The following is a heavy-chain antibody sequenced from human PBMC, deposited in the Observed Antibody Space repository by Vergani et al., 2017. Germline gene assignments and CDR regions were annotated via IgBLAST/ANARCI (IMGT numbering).Heavy chain of an antibody. CDR2: IIPIFGTA. CDR1: GGTFSSYA. J-gene: IGHJ6*03. V-gene: IGHV1-69*01. Sequence: QVQLVQSGAEVKKPGSSVKVSCKASGGTFSSYAISWVRQAPGQGLEWMGGIIPIFGTANYAQKFQGRVTITADESTSTAYMELSSLRSEDTAVYYCARSDILTGYIPSYYYYCMDVWGKGTTVTVSS. CDR3: ARSDILTGYIPSYYYYCMDV. D-gene: IGHD3-9*01.